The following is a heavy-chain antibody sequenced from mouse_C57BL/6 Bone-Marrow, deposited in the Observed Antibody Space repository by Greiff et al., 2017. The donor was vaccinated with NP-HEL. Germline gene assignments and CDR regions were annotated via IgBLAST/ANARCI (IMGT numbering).Heavy chain of an antibody. CDR2: IRNKDNNHAT. Sequence: EVKVEESGGGLVQPGGSMKLSCAASGFTFSDAWMDWVRQSPEKGLEWVAEIRNKDNNHATYYAESVKGRFTISRYDSKSSVCLQMNSVRAEYTGIYYCITTVGVDAMDYWGQGTSVTVSS. D-gene: IGHD1-1*01. CDR3: ITTVGVDAMDY. J-gene: IGHJ4*01. CDR1: GFTFSDAW. V-gene: IGHV6-6*01.